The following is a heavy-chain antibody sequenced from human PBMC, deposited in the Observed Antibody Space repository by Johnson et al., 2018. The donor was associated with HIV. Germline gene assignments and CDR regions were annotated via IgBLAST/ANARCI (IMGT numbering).Heavy chain of an antibody. CDR2: IKSKTDGGTT. V-gene: IGHV3-15*01. D-gene: IGHD5-24*01. Sequence: VQLVESGGGLVKPGVSLRLSCVASGFIFSNAGMSWVRQAPGKGLEWVGRIKSKTDGGTTASAAPVKGRFTISRDDSKNTLYLQMNSLRAEDTDVYYCARACRDGYTCDVFDIWGQGTLVTVSS. CDR1: GFIFSNAG. CDR3: ARACRDGYTCDVFDI. J-gene: IGHJ3*02.